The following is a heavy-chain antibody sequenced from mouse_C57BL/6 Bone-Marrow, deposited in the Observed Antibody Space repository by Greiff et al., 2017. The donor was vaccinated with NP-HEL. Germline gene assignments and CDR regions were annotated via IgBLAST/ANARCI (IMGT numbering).Heavy chain of an antibody. CDR2: IWSGGST. CDR3: ARNSYCDY. V-gene: IGHV2-2*01. CDR1: GFSLTSYG. Sequence: VQGVESGPGLVQPSPSLSITCTVSGFSLTSYGVHWVRQSPGKGLEWLGVIWSGGSTAYNAAIISRLTISKDNAKSQVFFKMNSLQADDTAIYYCARNSYCDYWGQGTTLTVSS. J-gene: IGHJ2*01.